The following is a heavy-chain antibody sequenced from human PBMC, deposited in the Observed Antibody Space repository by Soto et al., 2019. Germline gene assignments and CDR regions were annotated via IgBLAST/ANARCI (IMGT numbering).Heavy chain of an antibody. CDR3: ARARRAGYSSGPYYYYGMDV. J-gene: IGHJ6*02. Sequence: ASVKVSCKASGYTFAGCYMHWVRQATGQGLKWMGWINPNSGDTNYAQKFQGWVTMTRDTSISTAYMELSRLRSDDTAVYYCARARRAGYSSGPYYYYGMDVWGQGTTVTVSS. V-gene: IGHV1-2*04. D-gene: IGHD6-19*01. CDR1: GYTFAGCY. CDR2: INPNSGDT.